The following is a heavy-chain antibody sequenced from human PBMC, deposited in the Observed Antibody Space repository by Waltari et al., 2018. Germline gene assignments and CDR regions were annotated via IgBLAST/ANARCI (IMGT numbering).Heavy chain of an antibody. D-gene: IGHD6-13*01. CDR2: ISGSGGST. Sequence: EVQLLESGGGLVQPGGSLILSCSAYVFAFHSSAMSCVREAPGKGLEWVSAISGSGGSTYYADSVKGRFTISRDNSKNTLYLQMNSLRAEDTAVYYCAQEYSSNDYWGQGTLVTVSS. CDR3: AQEYSSNDY. J-gene: IGHJ4*02. CDR1: VFAFHSSA. V-gene: IGHV3-23*01.